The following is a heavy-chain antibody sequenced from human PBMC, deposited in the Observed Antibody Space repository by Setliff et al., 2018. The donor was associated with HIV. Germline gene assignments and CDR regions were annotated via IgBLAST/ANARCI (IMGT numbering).Heavy chain of an antibody. Sequence: PGGSLRLSCAASGFTFSSYGMHWVRQAPGKGLEWVAFIRYDGTYKYYADSLKGRFTISRDNAKNSLYLQMNSLRADDTAVYFCARGRCSDAACFFDYWGQGTLVTVSS. D-gene: IGHD3-16*01. V-gene: IGHV3-30*02. CDR1: GFTFSSYG. J-gene: IGHJ4*02. CDR2: IRYDGTYK. CDR3: ARGRCSDAACFFDY.